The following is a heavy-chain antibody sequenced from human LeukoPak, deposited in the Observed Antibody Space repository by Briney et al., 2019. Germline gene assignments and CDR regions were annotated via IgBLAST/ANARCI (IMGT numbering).Heavy chain of an antibody. V-gene: IGHV3-48*04. CDR3: ARDNVRGDFDY. D-gene: IGHD3-10*01. Sequence: GGSLRLSCAASGFTFNAFGMNWVRQAPGKGLEWVSYIGTTSGAIYYADSVKGRFTISRDNAKNSLYLQMNSLRAEDTAVYYCARDNVRGDFDYWGQGTLVTVSS. CDR2: IGTTSGAI. CDR1: GFTFNAFG. J-gene: IGHJ4*02.